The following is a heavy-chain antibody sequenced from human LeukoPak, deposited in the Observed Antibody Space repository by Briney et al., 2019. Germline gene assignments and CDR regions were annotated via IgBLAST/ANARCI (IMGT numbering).Heavy chain of an antibody. CDR1: GYTFTSYY. CDR2: INPNSGGT. V-gene: IGHV1-2*02. J-gene: IGHJ6*03. CDR3: GRGDSVRDYYYMDV. D-gene: IGHD5/OR15-5a*01. Sequence: GASVKVSCKASGYTFTSYYMHWVRQAPGQGLEWMGWINPNSGGTNYAKKFQGRVTMTRDTAINTAYMDLSRRTSDDTAFYYCGRGDSVRDYYYMDVWGKGTTVTVSS.